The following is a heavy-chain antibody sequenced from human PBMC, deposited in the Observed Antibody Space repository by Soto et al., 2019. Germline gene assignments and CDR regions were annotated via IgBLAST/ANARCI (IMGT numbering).Heavy chain of an antibody. V-gene: IGHV3-48*03. CDR1: GFTFSSYE. CDR2: ISSSGSTI. CDR3: ARDGGSYLPTSYYYGMDV. J-gene: IGHJ6*02. D-gene: IGHD1-26*01. Sequence: GGSLRLSCAASGFTFSSYEMNWVRQAPGKGLEWVSYISSSGSTIYYADSVKGRFTISRDNAKNSLYLQMNSLRAEDTAVYYCARDGGSYLPTSYYYGMDVWGQGTTVTVSS.